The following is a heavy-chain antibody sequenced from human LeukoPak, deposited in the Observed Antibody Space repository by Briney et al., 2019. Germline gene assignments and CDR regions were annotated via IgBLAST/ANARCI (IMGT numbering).Heavy chain of an antibody. Sequence: PGGSLRLSCAASGFTFSSYSMNWVRQAPGKGLEWVSSISSSSSYIYYADSVKGRFTISRDNAKNSLYLQMNSLRAEDTAVYYCAKDRWKVDSGSYSYYYGMDVWGQGTTVTVSS. CDR1: GFTFSSYS. CDR3: AKDRWKVDSGSYSYYYGMDV. J-gene: IGHJ6*02. V-gene: IGHV3-21*01. CDR2: ISSSSSYI. D-gene: IGHD1-26*01.